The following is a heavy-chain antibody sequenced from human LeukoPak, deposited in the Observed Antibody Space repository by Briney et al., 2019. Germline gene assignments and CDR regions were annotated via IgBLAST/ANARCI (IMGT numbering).Heavy chain of an antibody. J-gene: IGHJ1*01. D-gene: IGHD4-23*01. V-gene: IGHV4-39*07. Sequence: SETLSLTCTVSGGSISSSSYYWGWIRQPPGKGLEWIGSIYYSGSTYYNPSLKSRVTISVDTSKNQFSLKLSSVTAADTAVYYCARAYGGNSQYFQHWGQGTLVTVSS. CDR1: GGSISSSSYY. CDR2: IYYSGST. CDR3: ARAYGGNSQYFQH.